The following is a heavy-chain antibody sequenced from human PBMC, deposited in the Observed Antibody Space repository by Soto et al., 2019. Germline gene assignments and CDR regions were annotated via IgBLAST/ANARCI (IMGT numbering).Heavy chain of an antibody. V-gene: IGHV1-18*01. J-gene: IGHJ4*02. Sequence: QVQLVQSGAEVKKPGASVKVSCKASGYTFTSYGISWVRQAPGQGLEWMGWISAYNGNTNYAQKRRGKVHLPRDTATGTAYMELGSLRSGDTAVDYRARGKGWWLRWGGGLDYWGQGTLVTVSS. CDR1: GYTFTSYG. D-gene: IGHD5-12*01. CDR2: ISAYNGNT. CDR3: ARGKGWWLRWGGGLDY.